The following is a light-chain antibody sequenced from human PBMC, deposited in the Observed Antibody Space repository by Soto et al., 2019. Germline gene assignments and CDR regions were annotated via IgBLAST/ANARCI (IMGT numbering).Light chain of an antibody. V-gene: IGLV2-8*01. CDR1: SSDVGGYHY. Sequence: QSALTQPPSASGSPGQSVTISCTGTSSDVGGYHYVSWYQQHPGKAPKLMIYGVSKRPSGVPDRFSGSKSGNTASLTVSGLQAEDEADYYCSSYAARNNWVFGGGTKLTV. CDR3: SSYAARNNWV. CDR2: GVS. J-gene: IGLJ3*02.